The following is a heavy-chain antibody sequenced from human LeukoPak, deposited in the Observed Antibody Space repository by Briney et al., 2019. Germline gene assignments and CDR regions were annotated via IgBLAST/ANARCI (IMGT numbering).Heavy chain of an antibody. Sequence: GGSLRLSCAASGFTLSSYAMNWVRQAPGKGLEWVSAISGSGGSTYYEDSVKGRFTISRDNSKNTLYLQMNSLRVEDTAVYYCAKEGDYVFYYYFDYWGQGTLVTVSS. D-gene: IGHD4-17*01. J-gene: IGHJ4*02. V-gene: IGHV3-23*01. CDR3: AKEGDYVFYYYFDY. CDR2: ISGSGGST. CDR1: GFTLSSYA.